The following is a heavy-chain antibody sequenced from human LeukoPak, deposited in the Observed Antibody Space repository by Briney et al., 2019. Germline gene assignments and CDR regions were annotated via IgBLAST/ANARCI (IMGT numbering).Heavy chain of an antibody. D-gene: IGHD5-24*01. Sequence: WASVTVSCKASGFTFTSSAMQWVRQARGQRLEWIGWIVVGSGSTNYAQKFQERVTITRDMSTSKAYMELSSLRAEDTAVYYCAKDRGGGYNPQGWFDPWGQGTLVTVSS. CDR2: IVVGSGST. V-gene: IGHV1-58*02. CDR1: GFTFTSSA. CDR3: AKDRGGGYNPQGWFDP. J-gene: IGHJ5*02.